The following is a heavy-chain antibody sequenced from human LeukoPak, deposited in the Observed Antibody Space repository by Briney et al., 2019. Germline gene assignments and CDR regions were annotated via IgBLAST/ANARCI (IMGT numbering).Heavy chain of an antibody. CDR1: GGSISSGDYY. V-gene: IGHV4-30-4*01. J-gene: IGHJ6*02. CDR2: IYYSGST. CDR3: AREQYYYYGMDV. Sequence: SETLSLTCTVSGGSISSGDYYWSWIRQPPGQGLEWIGYIYYSGSTYYNPSLKSRVTISVDTSKNQFSLKLSSVTAADTAVYYCAREQYYYYGMDVWGQGTTVTVSS.